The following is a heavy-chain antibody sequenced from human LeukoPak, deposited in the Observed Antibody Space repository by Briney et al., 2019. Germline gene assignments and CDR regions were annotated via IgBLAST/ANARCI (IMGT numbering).Heavy chain of an antibody. Sequence: GGSLRLSCAASGFIFSTYAMQWVRQAPGKGLEWVSVISSDGSNKFYADSVKGRFTISRDNSENTLYLQMNSLRAEDTAVYYCARDFRYCDSTSCYEFDYWGQGTLVTVS. CDR1: GFIFSTYA. V-gene: IGHV3-30-3*01. D-gene: IGHD2-2*01. CDR2: ISSDGSNK. CDR3: ARDFRYCDSTSCYEFDY. J-gene: IGHJ4*02.